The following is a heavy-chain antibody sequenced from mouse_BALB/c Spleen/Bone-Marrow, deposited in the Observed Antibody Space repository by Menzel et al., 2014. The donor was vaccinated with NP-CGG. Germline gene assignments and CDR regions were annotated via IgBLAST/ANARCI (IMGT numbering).Heavy chain of an antibody. CDR1: GFNIKDYY. D-gene: IGHD3-2*01. J-gene: IGHJ3*01. V-gene: IGHV14-1*02. CDR2: IDPENGNT. CDR3: ARWDSSGYVGFAY. Sequence: EVQLQQSGAELVRPGALVKLSCKASGFNIKDYYMHRVKQRPEQGLEWIGWIDPENGNTIYDPKFQDKASITPDTSSNTAYLQLSSLTSEDTAVYYCARWDSSGYVGFAYWGQGTLVTVSA.